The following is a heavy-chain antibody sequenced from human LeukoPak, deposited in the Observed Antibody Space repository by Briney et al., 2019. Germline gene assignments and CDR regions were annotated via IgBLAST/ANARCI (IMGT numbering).Heavy chain of an antibody. D-gene: IGHD6-6*01. V-gene: IGHV6-1*01. CDR3: ARGSTRPSFAARPHYYYYYMDV. J-gene: IGHJ6*03. CDR2: TYYRSKWYN. CDR1: GDRVYSNSAA. Sequence: SQTLSLTCAISGDRVYSNSAAWNWIRQSPSRGLEWLGRTYYRSKWYNDYAVSVKSRITINPDTSKNQFSLQLNSVTPEDTAVYYCARGSTRPSFAARPHYYYYYMDVWGKGTTVTVSS.